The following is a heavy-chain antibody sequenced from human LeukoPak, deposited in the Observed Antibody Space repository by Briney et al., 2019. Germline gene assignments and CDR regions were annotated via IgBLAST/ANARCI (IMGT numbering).Heavy chain of an antibody. CDR3: ARDLGYYYDSSGYFHYFDY. D-gene: IGHD3-22*01. J-gene: IGHJ4*02. Sequence: SETLYLTCTVSGGSISSYYWSWIRQPPGKGLEWIGYIYYSGSTNYNPSLKSRVTISVDTSKNQFSLKLNSVTAADTAVYYCARDLGYYYDSSGYFHYFDYWGQGTLVTVSS. CDR1: GGSISSYY. CDR2: IYYSGST. V-gene: IGHV4-59*01.